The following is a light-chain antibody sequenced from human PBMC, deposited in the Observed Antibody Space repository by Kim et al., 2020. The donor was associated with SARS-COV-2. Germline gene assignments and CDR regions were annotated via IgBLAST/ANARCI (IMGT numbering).Light chain of an antibody. V-gene: IGKV4-1*01. CDR1: QSVFYSSNNKNY. CDR2: WAS. CDR3: QQYYSSPGFT. Sequence: DIVMTQSPDSLAVSLGERATIYCKSSQSVFYSSNNKNYLAWYQQKPGQPPKLLIYWASTRESGVPDRFSGSGSGTDFTLTISSLQAEDVAVYYCQQYYSSPGFTFGPGTKVDIK. J-gene: IGKJ3*01.